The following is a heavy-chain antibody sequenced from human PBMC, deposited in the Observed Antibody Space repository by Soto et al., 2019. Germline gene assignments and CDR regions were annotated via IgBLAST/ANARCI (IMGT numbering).Heavy chain of an antibody. Sequence: GGSLRLSXVASGFSISTHGLTWVRQAPGKGLEWVSSFSGRSGDTYYAASVKGRFTISGDSSKNTVILQMNNLRADDTALYYCARDSSAWPNYFDSWGQGIQVTVSS. CDR2: FSGRSGDT. D-gene: IGHD6-19*01. CDR1: GFSISTHG. J-gene: IGHJ4*02. V-gene: IGHV3-23*01. CDR3: ARDSSAWPNYFDS.